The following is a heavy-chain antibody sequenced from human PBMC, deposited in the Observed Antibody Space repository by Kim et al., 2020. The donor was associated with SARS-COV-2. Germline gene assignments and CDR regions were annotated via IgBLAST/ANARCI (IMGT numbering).Heavy chain of an antibody. Sequence: GSLRLSCAASGFTFSSYGMHWVRQAPGKGLEWVAVISYDGSNKYYADSVKGRFTISRDNSKNTLYLQMNSLRAEDTAVYYCAQGGKYQLLFYYFDYWGQGTLVTVSS. CDR3: AQGGKYQLLFYYFDY. J-gene: IGHJ4*02. V-gene: IGHV3-30*03. CDR1: GFTFSSYG. CDR2: ISYDGSNK. D-gene: IGHD2-2*01.